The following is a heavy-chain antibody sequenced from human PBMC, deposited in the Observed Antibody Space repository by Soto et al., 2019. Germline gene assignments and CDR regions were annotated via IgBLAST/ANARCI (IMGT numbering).Heavy chain of an antibody. D-gene: IGHD3-10*02. V-gene: IGHV5-10-1*01. CDR3: ARQAAMFFDP. J-gene: IGHJ5*02. Sequence: GESLKIACKGSGYSFTSYWISWVRQMPGKGLEWMGRIDPSDSYTNYSPSFQGHVTISADKSISTAYLQWSSLKASDTTMYYCARQAAMFFDPWGQGTLVTVSS. CDR2: IDPSDSYT. CDR1: GYSFTSYW.